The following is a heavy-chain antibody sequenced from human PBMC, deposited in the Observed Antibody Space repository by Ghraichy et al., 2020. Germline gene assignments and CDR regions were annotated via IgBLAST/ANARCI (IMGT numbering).Heavy chain of an antibody. V-gene: IGHV3-30-3*01. CDR3: ARDGTIFGVVYYYYGMDV. J-gene: IGHJ6*02. CDR1: GFTFSSYA. D-gene: IGHD3-3*01. CDR2: ISYDGSNK. Sequence: GGSLRLSCAASGFTFSSYAMHWVRQAPGKGLEWVAVISYDGSNKYYADSVKGRFTISRDNSKNTLYLQMNSLRAEDTAVYYCARDGTIFGVVYYYYGMDVWGQGTTVTVSS.